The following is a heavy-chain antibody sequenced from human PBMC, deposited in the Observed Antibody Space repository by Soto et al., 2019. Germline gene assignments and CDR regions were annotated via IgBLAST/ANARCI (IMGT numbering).Heavy chain of an antibody. CDR3: VSGAGIAVGGAHYYYGRDV. CDR2: ISYDEDNK. V-gene: IGHV3-30*09. J-gene: IGHJ6*02. D-gene: IGHD6-13*01. Sequence: QVPLVESGGGVVQPGRSLRLSCAASGFSFSTYAIHWVRQPPGKGLEWVAVISYDEDNKSYAGSVKGRFAISRENSKNTLNLHMNSLTPEDTAVYYCVSGAGIAVGGAHYYYGRDVWGQGTTVTVSS. CDR1: GFSFSTYA.